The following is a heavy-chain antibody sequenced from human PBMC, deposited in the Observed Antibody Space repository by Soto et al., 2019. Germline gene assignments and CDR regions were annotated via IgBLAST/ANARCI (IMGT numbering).Heavy chain of an antibody. CDR3: ARAHTIRPPNIVVVVAATYYYCYYGMDV. D-gene: IGHD2-15*01. Sequence: QVQLVQSGAEVKKPGSSVKVSCKASGGTFSSYAISWVRQAPGQGLEWMGGIIPIFGTANYAQKFQGRVTITADESTSTAYMELSSLRSEDTAVYYCARAHTIRPPNIVVVVAATYYYCYYGMDVWGQGTKVSVSS. V-gene: IGHV1-69*01. CDR1: GGTFSSYA. J-gene: IGHJ6*02. CDR2: IIPIFGTA.